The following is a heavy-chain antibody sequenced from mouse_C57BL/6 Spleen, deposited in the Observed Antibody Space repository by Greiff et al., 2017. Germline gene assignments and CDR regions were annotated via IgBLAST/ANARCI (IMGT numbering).Heavy chain of an antibody. CDR2: INPSNGGT. D-gene: IGHD3-2*02. CDR1: GYTFTSYW. Sequence: QVQLQQPGTELVKPGASVKLSCKASGYTFTSYWMHWVKQRPGQGLEWIGNINPSNGGTNYNEKFKSKATMTVDKSSSTAYMQLSSLTSEDSAVYYCAREEEDSSGPYFDYWGQGTTLTVSS. CDR3: AREEEDSSGPYFDY. V-gene: IGHV1-53*01. J-gene: IGHJ2*01.